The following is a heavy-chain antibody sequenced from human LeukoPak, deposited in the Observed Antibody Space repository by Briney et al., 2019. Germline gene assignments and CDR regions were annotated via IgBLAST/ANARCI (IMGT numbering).Heavy chain of an antibody. V-gene: IGHV1-69*05. CDR2: IIPIFGTA. CDR1: GGTFSSYA. CDR3: ARDFANTIYYFDY. Sequence: SVKVSCKASGGTFSSYAISWVRQAPGQGLEWMGRIIPIFGTANYAQEFQGRVTITTDESTSTAYMELSSLRSEDTAVYYCARDFANTIYYFDYWGQGTLVTVSS. J-gene: IGHJ4*02. D-gene: IGHD3-10*01.